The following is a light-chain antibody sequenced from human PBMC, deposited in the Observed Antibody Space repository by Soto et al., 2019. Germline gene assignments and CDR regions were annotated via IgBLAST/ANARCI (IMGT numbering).Light chain of an antibody. Sequence: SQSPATLSLSTGERITLSCRASQSVTTRLAWYQHKPGQAPTLLMSGASNRASGVPVRFSGSGSGTDFTLTITRLEPEDFALYYCQQYGGSPSTFALGTRLAIK. CDR2: GAS. CDR1: QSVTTR. CDR3: QQYGGSPST. J-gene: IGKJ5*01. V-gene: IGKV3-20*01.